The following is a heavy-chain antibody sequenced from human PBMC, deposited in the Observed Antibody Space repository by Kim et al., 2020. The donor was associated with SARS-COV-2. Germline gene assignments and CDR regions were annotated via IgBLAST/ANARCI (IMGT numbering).Heavy chain of an antibody. J-gene: IGHJ4*02. V-gene: IGHV4-39*01. Sequence: NQSHKSRVTTSADTSKNQLSLKLSFVTAADTAVYYCARLKIGTTDWFFDYWGQGTLVTVSS. CDR3: ARLKIGTTDWFFDY. D-gene: IGHD3-9*01.